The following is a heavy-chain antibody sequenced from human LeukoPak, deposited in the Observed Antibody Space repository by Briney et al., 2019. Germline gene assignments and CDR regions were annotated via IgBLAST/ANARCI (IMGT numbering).Heavy chain of an antibody. Sequence: GGSLRLSCAASGFTFSSYAMSWVRQAPGKGLEWVSAISGSGGSTYYADSVKGRFTISRDNSKNTVFLQLNSLRAEDTAVYYCARYHYDSSGYPYYFDYWGQGTLVTVSS. CDR3: ARYHYDSSGYPYYFDY. D-gene: IGHD3-22*01. V-gene: IGHV3-23*01. J-gene: IGHJ4*02. CDR1: GFTFSSYA. CDR2: ISGSGGST.